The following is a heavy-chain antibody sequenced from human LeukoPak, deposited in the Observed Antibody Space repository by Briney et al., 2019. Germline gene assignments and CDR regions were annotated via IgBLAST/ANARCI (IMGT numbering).Heavy chain of an antibody. J-gene: IGHJ3*02. CDR1: GGSINITNW. CDR2: IHRTGGT. D-gene: IGHD6-13*01. CDR3: AREHIAADTRDAFDI. Sequence: SETLSLTCAVSGGSINITNWWSWVRQPPGKGLEWIGEIHRTGGTNYNPSLKSRVTISLEKSKNQFSVKLSSVTAADTAVYYCAREHIAADTRDAFDIWGQGTMVTVSS. V-gene: IGHV4-4*02.